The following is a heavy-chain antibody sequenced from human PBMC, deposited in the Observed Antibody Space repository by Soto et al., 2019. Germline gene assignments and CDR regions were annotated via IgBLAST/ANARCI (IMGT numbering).Heavy chain of an antibody. CDR1: GFTFSSYW. CDR3: AREGYNSGGNLGYDYYYMDV. J-gene: IGHJ6*03. CDR2: INQDGSEK. D-gene: IGHD6-19*01. Sequence: EVQLVESGGGLVQPGGSLRLSCAASGFTFSSYWMSWVRQAPGKGLEWVANINQDGSEKYYVDSVKGRFTISRDNAKNSLYLQMNSLRAEDTAVYYCAREGYNSGGNLGYDYYYMDVWGEGTTVTVSS. V-gene: IGHV3-7*01.